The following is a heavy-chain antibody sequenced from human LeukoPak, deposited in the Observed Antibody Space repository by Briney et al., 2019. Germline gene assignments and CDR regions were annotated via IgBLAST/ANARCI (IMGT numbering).Heavy chain of an antibody. Sequence: GASVTVSCKASGYTFTSYYMHWVRQAPGQGLEWMGIINPSGGSTSYAQKFQGRVTMTRDMSTSTVYMELSSLRSEDTAVYYCARGGGGYYDSSGFYFDYWGQGTLVTVSS. J-gene: IGHJ4*02. D-gene: IGHD3-22*01. CDR3: ARGGGGYYDSSGFYFDY. V-gene: IGHV1-46*01. CDR2: INPSGGST. CDR1: GYTFTSYY.